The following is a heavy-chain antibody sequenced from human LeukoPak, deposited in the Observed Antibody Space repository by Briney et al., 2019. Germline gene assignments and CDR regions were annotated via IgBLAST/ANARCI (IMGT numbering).Heavy chain of an antibody. CDR1: GGSFSGYY. V-gene: IGHV4-34*01. CDR2: INHSGST. J-gene: IGHJ4*02. Sequence: SETLSLTCAVYGGSFSGYYWSWIRQPPGKGLEWIGEINHSGSTNYNPSLKSRVTISVDTSKNQFSLKLSSVTAADTAVYYCASLGGDYLANCLDDYWGQGTLVTVSS. D-gene: IGHD4-17*01. CDR3: ASLGGDYLANCLDDY.